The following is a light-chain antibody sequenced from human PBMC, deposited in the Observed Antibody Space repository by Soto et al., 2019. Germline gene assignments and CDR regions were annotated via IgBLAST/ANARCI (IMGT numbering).Light chain of an antibody. J-gene: IGKJ1*01. CDR3: QQYNNWTRT. Sequence: EIVSTESPGSLSWSSGESATLSCKSSQYMARRYLAWYQQKPGQAPRLLIYGASTRETGIPARFSGSGSGSECTRPISSLQSEDVAVSYCQQYNNWTRTFGQGTKVDIK. V-gene: IGKV3-15*01. CDR1: QYMARRY. CDR2: GAS.